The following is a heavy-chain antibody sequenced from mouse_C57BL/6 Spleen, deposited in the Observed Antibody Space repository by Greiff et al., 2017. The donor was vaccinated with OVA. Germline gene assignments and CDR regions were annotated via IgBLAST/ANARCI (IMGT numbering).Heavy chain of an antibody. CDR2: IDPSDSYT. J-gene: IGHJ1*03. CDR3: ARRYGSSHWYFDV. D-gene: IGHD1-1*01. V-gene: IGHV1-69*01. Sequence: VQLQQPGAELVMPGASVKLSCKASGYTFTSYWMHWVKQRPGQGLEWIGEIDPSDSYTNYNQKFKGKSTLTVDKSSSTAYMQPSSLTSEDSAVYYCARRYGSSHWYFDVWGTGTTVTVSS. CDR1: GYTFTSYW.